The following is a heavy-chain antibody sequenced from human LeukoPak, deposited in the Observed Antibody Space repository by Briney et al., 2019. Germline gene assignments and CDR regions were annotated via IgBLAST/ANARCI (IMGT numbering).Heavy chain of an antibody. D-gene: IGHD2-21*02. J-gene: IGHJ4*02. CDR3: TRREDCGGDCPYYFDC. CDR1: GFTFKNYG. CDR2: INTSGGRT. V-gene: IGHV3-23*01. Sequence: PGGSLRLSCGASGFTFKNYGMNWVRQAPGKGLEWVSTINTSGGRTYYADSVKGRFTISRDNSKTTLYLQMNRLRAEDTAVYYCTRREDCGGDCPYYFDCWGQGTLVTVSS.